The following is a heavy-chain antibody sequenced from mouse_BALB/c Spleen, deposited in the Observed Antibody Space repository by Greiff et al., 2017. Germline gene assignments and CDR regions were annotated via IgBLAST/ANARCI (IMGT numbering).Heavy chain of an antibody. CDR2: ISSGGSYT. J-gene: IGHJ2*01. Sequence: EVKLMESGGGLVKPGGSLKLSCAASGFTFSSYTMSWVRQTPEKRLEWVATISSGGSYTYYPDSVKGRFTISRDNAKNTLYLQMSSLKSEDTAMYYCTRDGPGGYWGQGTTLTVSS. CDR1: GFTFSSYT. D-gene: IGHD4-1*01. V-gene: IGHV5-6-4*01. CDR3: TRDGPGGY.